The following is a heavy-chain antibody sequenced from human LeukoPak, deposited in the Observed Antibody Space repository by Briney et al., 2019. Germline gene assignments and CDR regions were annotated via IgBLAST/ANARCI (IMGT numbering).Heavy chain of an antibody. CDR2: IYHSGST. Sequence: PSETLSLTCAVSGGSISSNNWWSWVRQPPGKGLEWIGEIYHSGSTNYNPSLKSRVTISVDKSKNQFSLKLSSVTAADTAVYYCARRSLYGDYVGWFDPWGQGTLVTVSS. J-gene: IGHJ5*02. D-gene: IGHD4-17*01. V-gene: IGHV4-4*02. CDR1: GGSISSNNW. CDR3: ARRSLYGDYVGWFDP.